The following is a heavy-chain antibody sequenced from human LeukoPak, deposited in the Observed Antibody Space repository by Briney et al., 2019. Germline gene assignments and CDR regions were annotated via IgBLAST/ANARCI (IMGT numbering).Heavy chain of an antibody. CDR3: VRRYMATSAEDFDH. Sequence: GGSLRLSCAASGVTFSDYYMSWIRQAPGKGLEWVANIKQDASEIYYVGSVKGRFTISRDNAKNSLYLQMNSLRAEDTAVYYCVRRYMATSAEDFDHWGQGTLVTVSS. D-gene: IGHD5-24*01. CDR1: GVTFSDYY. CDR2: IKQDASEI. J-gene: IGHJ4*02. V-gene: IGHV3-7*01.